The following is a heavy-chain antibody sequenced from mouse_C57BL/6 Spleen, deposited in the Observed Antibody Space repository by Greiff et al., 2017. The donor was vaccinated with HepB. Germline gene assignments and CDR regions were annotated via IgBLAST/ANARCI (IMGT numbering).Heavy chain of an antibody. CDR1: GYTFTDYY. CDR2: INPYNGGT. J-gene: IGHJ4*01. V-gene: IGHV1-19*01. D-gene: IGHD1-1*01. CDR3: ARGSSPYAMDY. Sequence: VQLQQSGPVLVKPGASVKMSCKASGYTFTDYYMNWVKQSHGKSLEWIGVINPYNGGTSYNQKFKGKATLTVDKSSSTAYMELNSLTSEDSAVYYCARGSSPYAMDYWGQGTSVTVSS.